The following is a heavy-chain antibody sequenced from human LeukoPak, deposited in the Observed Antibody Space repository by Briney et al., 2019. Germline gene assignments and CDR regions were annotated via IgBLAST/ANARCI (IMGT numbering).Heavy chain of an antibody. CDR1: GFTVSNNY. CDR2: IYSGGRT. Sequence: PGGSLRLSCAPSGFTVSNNYMSWVRQAPGKGLEWVSVIYSGGRTYYADSVKGRFTISRDNSKNTLYLQMNSLRAEDTAVYYCAGAYSSGWVALDYWGQGTLVTVSS. CDR3: AGAYSSGWVALDY. V-gene: IGHV3-66*02. J-gene: IGHJ4*02. D-gene: IGHD6-19*01.